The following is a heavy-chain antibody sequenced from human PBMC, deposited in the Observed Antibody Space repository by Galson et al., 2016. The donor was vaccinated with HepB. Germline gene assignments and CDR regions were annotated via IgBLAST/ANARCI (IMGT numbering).Heavy chain of an antibody. CDR1: GYIFTSYA. J-gene: IGHJ6*02. Sequence: SVKVSCKASGYIFTSYALHWVRQAPGGSLEWMGWINAGNGNTRYSQKLQDRVTITRDTSASTVTMEMTSVRSEDSGVYYCARVPLVVTSGEILVWRMDVWGQGTTVTVSS. D-gene: IGHD2-2*01. CDR3: ARVPLVVTSGEILVWRMDV. CDR2: INAGNGNT. V-gene: IGHV1-3*01.